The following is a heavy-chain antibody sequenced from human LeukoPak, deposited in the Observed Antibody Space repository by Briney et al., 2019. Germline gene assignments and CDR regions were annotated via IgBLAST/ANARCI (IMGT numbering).Heavy chain of an antibody. CDR1: GYTFTSYG. V-gene: IGHV1-18*01. J-gene: IGHJ4*02. Sequence: ASVKVSCKASGYTFTSYGISWVRQAPGQGLEWMGWISAYNGNTNYAQKLQGRVTMTTDTSTSTAYMGLSRLRSDDTAVYYCAREAYGDNYNLDYWGQGTLVTVSS. D-gene: IGHD4-17*01. CDR2: ISAYNGNT. CDR3: AREAYGDNYNLDY.